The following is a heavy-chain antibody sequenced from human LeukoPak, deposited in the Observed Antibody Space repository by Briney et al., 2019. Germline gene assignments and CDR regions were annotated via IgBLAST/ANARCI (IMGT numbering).Heavy chain of an antibody. J-gene: IGHJ5*02. CDR2: IYPGDSDT. Sequence: GESLKISCKGSEYSFTNYWIAWVRQLPGKGLECMGIIYPGDSDTRYSPSFRGQVTISVDKSINTAYLQWSSLKASDTAMYYCARGWQPLTRKWFDPWGQGTLVIVSS. CDR1: EYSFTNYW. D-gene: IGHD5-24*01. CDR3: ARGWQPLTRKWFDP. V-gene: IGHV5-51*01.